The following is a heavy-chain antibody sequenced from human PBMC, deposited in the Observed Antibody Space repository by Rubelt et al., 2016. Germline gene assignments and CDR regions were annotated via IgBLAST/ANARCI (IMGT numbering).Heavy chain of an antibody. Sequence: QVQLQQWGAGLFRPSQTLSLTCGVYGGSFSNYYWTWIRQPPGKGLEWIGDINKSGNTDYNPSLKSRVTISVDTSKNQFSLKLGSVTAAGTAVYFGARGLFPGIAGRCCWGQGTLVTVSS. D-gene: IGHD6-13*01. CDR2: INKSGNT. J-gene: IGHJ4*02. V-gene: IGHV4-34*01. CDR3: ARGLFPGIAGRCC. CDR1: GGSFSNYY.